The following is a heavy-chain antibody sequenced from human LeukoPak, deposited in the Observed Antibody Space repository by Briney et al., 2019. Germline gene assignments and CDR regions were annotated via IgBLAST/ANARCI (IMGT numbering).Heavy chain of an antibody. CDR1: GYTFTGYY. CDR3: ARAWNYNWGDWFDP. J-gene: IGHJ5*02. V-gene: IGHV1-2*06. D-gene: IGHD1-7*01. CDR2: INPNSGGT. Sequence: ASVKVSCKASGYTFTGYYMHWVRQAPGQGLEWMGRINPNSGGTNYAQKFQGRVTMTRDTSISTAYMELSRLRSDDTAVYYCARAWNYNWGDWFDPWGQGTLVTVSS.